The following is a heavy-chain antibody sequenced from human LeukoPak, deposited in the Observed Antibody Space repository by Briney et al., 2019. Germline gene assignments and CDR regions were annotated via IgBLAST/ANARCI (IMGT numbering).Heavy chain of an antibody. D-gene: IGHD6-13*01. CDR2: ISGSGGST. Sequence: GGSLRLSCAASGFTFSNAWMSWVRQAPGKGLEWVSAISGSGGSTYYADSVKGRFTISRDNSKNTLYLQMNSLRAEDTAVYYCAKGYSSRHSEEFDYWGQGTLVTVSS. V-gene: IGHV3-23*01. CDR3: AKGYSSRHSEEFDY. CDR1: GFTFSNAW. J-gene: IGHJ4*02.